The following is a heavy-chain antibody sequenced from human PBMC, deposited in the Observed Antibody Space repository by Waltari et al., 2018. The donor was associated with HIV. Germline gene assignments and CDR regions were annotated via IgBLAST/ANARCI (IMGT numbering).Heavy chain of an antibody. V-gene: IGHV1-2*06. D-gene: IGHD1-26*01. Sequence: QVQLVQSGAEVKKRGASVKVSCKPSGYTFPAYHMHWVRQAPGQGLEWMGRINPNSGGTNYAQKFQGRVTMTRDTSISTAYMELSRLRSDDTAVYYCARRGSSGSYWFDPWGQGTLVTVSS. CDR3: ARRGSSGSYWFDP. CDR2: INPNSGGT. J-gene: IGHJ5*02. CDR1: GYTFPAYH.